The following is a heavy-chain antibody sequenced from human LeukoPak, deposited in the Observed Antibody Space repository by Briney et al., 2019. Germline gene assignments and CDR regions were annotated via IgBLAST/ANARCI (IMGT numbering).Heavy chain of an antibody. Sequence: GGSLRLSCAASGFTFSTYAMTWVRQAPGKGLGWVSTISGSDGKTYYADSVKGRCTISGDNSKNTLYLQMNSLGAEDTAVYYCARSITIFGLVIYYFDFWGQGTLVTVSS. D-gene: IGHD3-3*01. J-gene: IGHJ4*02. CDR1: GFTFSTYA. CDR3: ARSITIFGLVIYYFDF. CDR2: ISGSDGKT. V-gene: IGHV3-23*01.